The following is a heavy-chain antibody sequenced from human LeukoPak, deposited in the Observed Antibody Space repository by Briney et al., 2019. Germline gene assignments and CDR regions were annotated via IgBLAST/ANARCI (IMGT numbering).Heavy chain of an antibody. CDR1: GGSLSSHY. Sequence: SETLSLTCAVSGGSLSSHYWNWIRQAAGKRLEWLGFVSYSGYTDYNPSLKSRITLSVDKSRNQFSLRLNSVTAADTAIYYCARRGPENGSSRGWYFDLWGRGTPVTVSS. V-gene: IGHV4-59*08. D-gene: IGHD6-6*01. CDR2: VSYSGYT. CDR3: ARRGPENGSSRGWYFDL. J-gene: IGHJ2*01.